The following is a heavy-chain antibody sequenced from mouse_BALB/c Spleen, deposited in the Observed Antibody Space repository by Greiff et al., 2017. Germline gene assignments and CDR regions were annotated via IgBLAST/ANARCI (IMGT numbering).Heavy chain of an antibody. D-gene: IGHD1-1*01. V-gene: IGHV5-6-5*01. J-gene: IGHJ4*01. CDR1: GFTFSSYA. Sequence: EVQRVESGGGLVQPGGSRKLSCAASGFTFSSYAMSWVRQTPEKRLEWVASICSGGSTYYPDSVKGRFTISRDNARNILYLQMSSLRSEDTAMYYCAREYGSSHYYAMDYWGQGTSVTVSS. CDR2: ICSGGST. CDR3: AREYGSSHYYAMDY.